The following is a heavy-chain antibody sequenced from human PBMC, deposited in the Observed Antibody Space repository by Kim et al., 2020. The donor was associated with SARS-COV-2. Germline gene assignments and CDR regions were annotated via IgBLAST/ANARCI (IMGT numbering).Heavy chain of an antibody. J-gene: IGHJ4*02. V-gene: IGHV4-61*01. Sequence: SETLSLTCTVSGGSVSSGSYYWSWIRQPPGKGLEWIGYIYYSGSTNYNPSLKSRVTISVDTSKNQFSLKLSSVTAADTAVYYCARGRDPSYAGIAAAGTGLSAFPETHSDYWGQGTLVTVSS. CDR3: ARGRDPSYAGIAAAGTGLSAFPETHSDY. CDR1: GGSVSSGSYY. D-gene: IGHD6-13*01. CDR2: IYYSGST.